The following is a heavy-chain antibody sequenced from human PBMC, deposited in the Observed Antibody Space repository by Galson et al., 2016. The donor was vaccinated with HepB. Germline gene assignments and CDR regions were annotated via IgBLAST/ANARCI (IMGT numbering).Heavy chain of an antibody. J-gene: IGHJ3*02. V-gene: IGHV4-4*02. D-gene: IGHD1-26*01. CDR1: GGSISITNW. CDR2: IYHTGST. CDR3: AKNATLGTTTLEAFDI. Sequence: SETLSLTCGVSGGSISITNWWSWVRQTPGKGLEWIGSIYHTGSTNYNPSLKSRVTISVDKSKNQFSLDLRSVTAADTAVYYCAKNATLGTTTLEAFDIWGQGTLVTVSS.